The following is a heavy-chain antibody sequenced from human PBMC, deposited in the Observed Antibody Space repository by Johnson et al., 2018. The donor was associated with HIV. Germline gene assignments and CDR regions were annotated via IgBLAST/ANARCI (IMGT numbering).Heavy chain of an antibody. CDR2: TRYDGSHR. D-gene: IGHD1-26*01. J-gene: IGHJ3*02. CDR3: AKLVGATHPLDI. Sequence: QMLLVESGGGVVQPGRSLRVSCAASGFTFSSYAMHWVRQAPGKGLEWVAFTRYDGSHRNYADSVKGRFSISRDNSKNTLYLQMNSLRKDDTALYYCAKLVGATHPLDIWGQGTMVTVSS. CDR1: GFTFSSYA. V-gene: IGHV3-30*02.